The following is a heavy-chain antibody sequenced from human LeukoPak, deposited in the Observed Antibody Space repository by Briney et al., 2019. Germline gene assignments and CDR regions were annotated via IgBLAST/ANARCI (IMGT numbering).Heavy chain of an antibody. CDR3: ARAGNYDGSGWDY. D-gene: IGHD3-22*01. J-gene: IGHJ4*02. Sequence: PGGSLRLSCAASGFTFSAYTMNWVRQAPGKGLEWVSSITSSSSYKYYADSVKGRFTTSRDNAKNSLYLQMNSLRAEDTAVYYCARAGNYDGSGWDYWGQGALVTVSS. CDR1: GFTFSAYT. V-gene: IGHV3-21*01. CDR2: ITSSSSYK.